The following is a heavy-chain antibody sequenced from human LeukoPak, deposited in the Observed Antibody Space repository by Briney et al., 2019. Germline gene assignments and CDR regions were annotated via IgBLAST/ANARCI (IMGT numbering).Heavy chain of an antibody. Sequence: GASVKVSCKASGYTFTSYDINWVRQATGQGLEWMGWISAYNGNTNYAQKLQGRVTMTTDTSTSTAYMELRSLRSDDTAVYYCAREIEPAAQWFNDAFDIWGQGTMVTVSS. V-gene: IGHV1-18*01. J-gene: IGHJ3*02. CDR1: GYTFTSYD. D-gene: IGHD2-2*01. CDR2: ISAYNGNT. CDR3: AREIEPAAQWFNDAFDI.